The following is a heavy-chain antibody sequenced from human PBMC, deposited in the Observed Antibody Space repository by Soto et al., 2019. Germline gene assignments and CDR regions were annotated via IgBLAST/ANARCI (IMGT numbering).Heavy chain of an antibody. CDR1: GFAVSDPY. D-gene: IGHD2-21*02. J-gene: IGHJ4*02. Sequence: EVQLADSGGGLIQPGGSLRLSCAASGFAVSDPYMSWFRQAPGKGLECVSVIYDNGNTYYAESVSGRFTISRDHSKNTLFLKMNTLRPEDTAIYYCARSIGTGDTLQIGDSWGQGTLVTVS. CDR2: IYDNGNT. CDR3: ARSIGTGDTLQIGDS. V-gene: IGHV3-53*01.